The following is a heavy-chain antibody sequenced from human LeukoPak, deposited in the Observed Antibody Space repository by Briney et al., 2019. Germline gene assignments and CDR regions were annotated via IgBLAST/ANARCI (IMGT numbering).Heavy chain of an antibody. V-gene: IGHV3-48*02. CDR2: ITSSSSI. CDR1: GFTFSSYS. CDR3: ARSMVRGVMDV. J-gene: IGHJ6*02. D-gene: IGHD3-10*01. Sequence: GGSLRLSCAASGFTFSSYSMNWVRQAREKGLEWVSYITSSSSIYYADSVKGRFTISRDNAKNSLSLQMNSLRDEDTAVYYCARSMVRGVMDVWGQGTTVTVSS.